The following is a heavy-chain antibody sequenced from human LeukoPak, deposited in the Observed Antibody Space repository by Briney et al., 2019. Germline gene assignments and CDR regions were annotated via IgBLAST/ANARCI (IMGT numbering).Heavy chain of an antibody. CDR2: ISGSGDNT. CDR1: GFTFSSYA. V-gene: IGHV3-23*01. Sequence: GGSLRLSCAASGFTFSSYAMSWVRQAPGKGLEWVSGISGSGDNTYYADSVKGRFTISRDNSKNTLYLQMNSLRADDTAVYYCAKGAFEQWLVQVIPFDYWGQGTLVTVSS. D-gene: IGHD6-19*01. CDR3: AKGAFEQWLVQVIPFDY. J-gene: IGHJ4*02.